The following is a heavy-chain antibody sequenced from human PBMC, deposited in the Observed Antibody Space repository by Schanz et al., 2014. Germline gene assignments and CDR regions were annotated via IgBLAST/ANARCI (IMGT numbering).Heavy chain of an antibody. CDR1: RIIFGTYS. V-gene: IGHV3-21*01. CDR3: AGAVATIRADSFDI. Sequence: EVQLVESGGALVKPGGSLRLSCTASRIIFGTYSMNWIRQTPKGLEWVSSINSRSNFIYYADSVKGRFTISRDNAKNSLYLQMNSLRAEDTAVYYCAGAVATIRADSFDIWGQGTMXAVSS. CDR2: INSRSNFI. J-gene: IGHJ3*02. D-gene: IGHD5-12*01.